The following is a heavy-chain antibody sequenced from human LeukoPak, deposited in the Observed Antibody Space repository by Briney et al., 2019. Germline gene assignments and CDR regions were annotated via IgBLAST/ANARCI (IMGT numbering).Heavy chain of an antibody. V-gene: IGHV4-34*01. Sequence: SETLSLTCAVYGGSFSGYYWSWIRQPPGKGLEWIGEINHSGSTNYNPSLKSRVTISVDTSKNQFSLKLSSVTAADTAVYYCARGGPLLWFGEPFDYWGQGTLVTVSS. CDR1: GGSFSGYY. CDR3: ARGGPLLWFGEPFDY. D-gene: IGHD3-10*01. J-gene: IGHJ4*02. CDR2: INHSGST.